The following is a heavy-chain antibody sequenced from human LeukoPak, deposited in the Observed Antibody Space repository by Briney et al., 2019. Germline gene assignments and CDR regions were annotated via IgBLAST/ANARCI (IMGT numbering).Heavy chain of an antibody. D-gene: IGHD3-10*01. CDR3: AREAQGGSGSYYTPYFDY. CDR1: GGTFSSYA. V-gene: IGHV1-69*13. J-gene: IGHJ4*02. CDR2: IIPIFGTA. Sequence: SVTVSCKASGGTFSSYAISWVRQAPGQGLEWMGGIIPIFGTANYAQKFQGRVTITADESTSTAYMELSSLRSEDTAVYYCAREAQGGSGSYYTPYFDYWGQGTLVTVSS.